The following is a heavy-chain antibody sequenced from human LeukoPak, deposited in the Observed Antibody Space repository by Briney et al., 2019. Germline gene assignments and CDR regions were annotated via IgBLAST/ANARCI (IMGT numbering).Heavy chain of an antibody. Sequence: PSETLSLTCAVYGGSFSGYYWSWIRQPPGKGLEWIGEINHSGSTNYNPSLKSRVTISVDTPKNQFSLKLSSVTAADTAVYYCARGQHYDSSGYNFDYWGQGTLVTVSS. V-gene: IGHV4-34*01. J-gene: IGHJ4*02. CDR2: INHSGST. CDR1: GGSFSGYY. D-gene: IGHD3-22*01. CDR3: ARGQHYDSSGYNFDY.